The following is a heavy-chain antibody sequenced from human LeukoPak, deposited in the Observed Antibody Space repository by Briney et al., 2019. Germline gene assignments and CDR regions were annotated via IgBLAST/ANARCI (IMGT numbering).Heavy chain of an antibody. Sequence: GGSLRLSCAASGFTFSSYSMNWVRQAPGKGLEWVSSISSSSSYIYYADSVKGRFTISRDNAKNSLYLQMNSLRAEDTAVYYCARGLTGVSDAFDIWGQGTMVTVSS. J-gene: IGHJ3*02. D-gene: IGHD5/OR15-5a*01. V-gene: IGHV3-21*01. CDR1: GFTFSSYS. CDR3: ARGLTGVSDAFDI. CDR2: ISSSSSYI.